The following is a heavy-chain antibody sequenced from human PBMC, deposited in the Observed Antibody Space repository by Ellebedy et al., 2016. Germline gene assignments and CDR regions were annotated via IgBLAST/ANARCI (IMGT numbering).Heavy chain of an antibody. D-gene: IGHD1-26*01. CDR3: AREPNLSYSRLGYYGMDV. J-gene: IGHJ6*02. CDR1: GFTFSTYT. Sequence: GGSLRLXCAASGFTFSTYTMHWVRQAPGKGLEWVAVISYDGSNKYYADSVKGRFTISRDNSKSTLYLRLRAEDTAVYYCAREPNLSYSRLGYYGMDVWGQGTTVTVSS. CDR2: ISYDGSNK. V-gene: IGHV3-30-3*01.